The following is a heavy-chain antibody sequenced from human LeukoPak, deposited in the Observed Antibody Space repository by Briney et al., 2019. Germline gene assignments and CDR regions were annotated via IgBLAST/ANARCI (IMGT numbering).Heavy chain of an antibody. CDR3: VRNLDDGSFLAFDS. CDR1: GDSLSNNSAA. Sequence: SQTLSLTCAISGDSLSNNSAAWNWIRQSPSRGLEWLGRTYYRSNWYNDYAVSVKGRITFNPDTSKNQFSLQLKSVTPEDTAVYYCVRNLDDGSFLAFDSWGQGTVVTVSS. CDR2: TYYRSNWYN. V-gene: IGHV6-1*01. J-gene: IGHJ3*01. D-gene: IGHD3-3*01.